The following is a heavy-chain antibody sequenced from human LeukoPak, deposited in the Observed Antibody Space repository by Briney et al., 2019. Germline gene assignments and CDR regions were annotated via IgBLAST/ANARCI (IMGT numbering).Heavy chain of an antibody. V-gene: IGHV4-39*01. CDR2: IYYSGST. CDR3: ARPPYSSSWYYFDY. Sequence: SETLSLTCTVSGGSISSSSYYWGWIRQPPGKGLEWIGSIYYSGSTYYNPSLKSRVTISVDTSKNQFSLKPSSVTAADTAVYYCARPPYSSSWYYFDYWGQGTLVTVSS. D-gene: IGHD6-13*01. J-gene: IGHJ4*02. CDR1: GGSISSSSYY.